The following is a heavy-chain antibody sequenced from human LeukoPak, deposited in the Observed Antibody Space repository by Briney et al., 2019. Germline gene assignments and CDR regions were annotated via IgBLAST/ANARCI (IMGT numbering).Heavy chain of an antibody. D-gene: IGHD3-22*01. CDR1: GGTSSSYA. Sequence: SVKVSCKASGGTSSSYAISWVRQAPGQGLEWMGGIIPILGTANYAQKFQGRVTITTDESTSTAYMELSSLRSEDTAVYYCARVRDYYDSSGPHRPNWFDPWGQGTLVTVSS. CDR3: ARVRDYYDSSGPHRPNWFDP. V-gene: IGHV1-69*05. J-gene: IGHJ5*02. CDR2: IIPILGTA.